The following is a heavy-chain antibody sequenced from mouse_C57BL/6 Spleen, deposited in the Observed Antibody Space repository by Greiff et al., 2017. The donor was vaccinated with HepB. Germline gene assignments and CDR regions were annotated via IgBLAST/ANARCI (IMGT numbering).Heavy chain of an antibody. J-gene: IGHJ3*01. CDR1: GYSFTGYY. V-gene: IGHV1-31*01. CDR2: IYPYNGVS. Sequence: VHVKQSGPELVKPGASVKISCKASGYSFTGYYMHWVKQSHGNILDWIGYIYPYNGVSSYNQKFKGKATLTVDKSSSTAYMELRSLTSEDSAVYYCVLLTSSWFAYWGQGTLVTVSA. CDR3: VLLTSSWFAY.